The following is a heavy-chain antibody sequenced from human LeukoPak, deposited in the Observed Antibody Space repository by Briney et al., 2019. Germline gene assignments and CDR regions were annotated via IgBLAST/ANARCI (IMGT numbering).Heavy chain of an antibody. V-gene: IGHV4-38-2*02. CDR3: AREGEYYDFWSGRDNWFDP. CDR1: GYSISSGYY. D-gene: IGHD3-3*01. J-gene: IGHJ5*02. Sequence: SETLSLTCAVSGYSISSGYYWGWIRQPPGKGLEWIGSIYHSGSTYYNPSLKSRVTISVDPAKNQFSLKLSSVTAADTAVYYCAREGEYYDFWSGRDNWFDPWGQGTLVTVSS. CDR2: IYHSGST.